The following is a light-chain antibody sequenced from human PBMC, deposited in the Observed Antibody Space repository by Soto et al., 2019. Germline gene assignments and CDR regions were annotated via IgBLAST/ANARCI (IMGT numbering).Light chain of an antibody. CDR3: QQANSFPRT. V-gene: IGKV1-6*01. CDR2: GAS. J-gene: IGKJ5*01. Sequence: AIPITQSPSSLSASVGDRVTISCRASQGIGNALGWYQQTPGKPPKXXIYGASNLQSGVPPRCRGSGAGTACTRTISSLQPADVETYDCQQANSFPRTFGQGTRLEI. CDR1: QGIGNA.